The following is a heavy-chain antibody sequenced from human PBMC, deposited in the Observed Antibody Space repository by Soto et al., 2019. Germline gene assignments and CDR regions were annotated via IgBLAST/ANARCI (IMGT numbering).Heavy chain of an antibody. CDR2: SISGGNT. CDR1: GFTFSNYG. CDR3: AHAPSPDCNSGACSLRS. J-gene: IGHJ5*02. V-gene: IGHV3-23*01. Sequence: EVQLLESGGGLVQPGGSLRLSCAASGFTFSNYGMSWVRQAPGKGLEWVSSISGGNTFYAGSVKGRFTISRDNSKTTLYLQMNSLTAEDTAVYYCAHAPSPDCNSGACSLRSWGQGTLVTVSS. D-gene: IGHD2-21*01.